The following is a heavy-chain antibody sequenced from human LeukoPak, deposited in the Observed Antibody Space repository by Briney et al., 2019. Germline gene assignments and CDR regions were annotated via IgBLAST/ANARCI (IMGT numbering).Heavy chain of an antibody. D-gene: IGHD6-13*01. CDR2: LSGGGDNT. CDR1: GFTFSSYA. J-gene: IGHJ6*02. V-gene: IGHV3-23*01. Sequence: GSLRLSCAASGFTFSSYAMGWVRQAPGKGLEWVSALSGGGDNTYYAASVKGRFTISRDNSKDTLFLHMNSLRADDTAVYYCAKDASSSWYLYYGLDVWGQGTTVTVSS. CDR3: AKDASSSWYLYYGLDV.